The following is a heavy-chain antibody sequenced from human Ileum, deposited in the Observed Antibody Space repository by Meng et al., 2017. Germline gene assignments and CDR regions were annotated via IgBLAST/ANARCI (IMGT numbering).Heavy chain of an antibody. V-gene: IGHV3-73*01. D-gene: IGHD2/OR15-2a*01. J-gene: IGHJ2*01. CDR3: TKTYSDENNRDWYSDL. CDR2: IRSKTKNYAT. CDR1: EFTFSGSA. Sequence: GESLKISCAASEFTFSGSAVHWVRQASGKGLEWVGRIRSKTKNYATAYAASVKGRFTISRDDSKNTAYLQMNSLKTEDTAVYYCTKTYSDENNRDWYSDLWGRGTLVTVSS.